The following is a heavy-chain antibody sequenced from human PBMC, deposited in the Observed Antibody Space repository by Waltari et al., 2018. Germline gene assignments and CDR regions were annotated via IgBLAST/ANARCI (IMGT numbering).Heavy chain of an antibody. D-gene: IGHD3-16*01. Sequence: EVQLVESGGGLVQPGGSLRLSCAASGFTFSSYWMHWVRQAPGKGLVWVSRSNSDGRSTSYADSVKGRFTISRDNAKNTLYLQMNSLRAEDTAVYYCASGGVTPRGGWYFDLWGRGTLVTVSS. J-gene: IGHJ2*01. CDR2: SNSDGRST. CDR3: ASGGVTPRGGWYFDL. V-gene: IGHV3-74*01. CDR1: GFTFSSYW.